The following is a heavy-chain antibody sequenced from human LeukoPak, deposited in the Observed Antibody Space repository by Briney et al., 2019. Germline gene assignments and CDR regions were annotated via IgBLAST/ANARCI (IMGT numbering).Heavy chain of an antibody. CDR3: ARHLYYYDSSGYYSLFDY. J-gene: IGHJ4*02. D-gene: IGHD3-22*01. CDR2: IYYSGST. CDR1: GGSISSYY. V-gene: IGHV4-59*08. Sequence: SETLSLTCTVSGGSISSYYWSWIRQPPGKGLEWIGYIYYSGSTNYNPSLKSRVTISVDTSKNQFSLKLSSVTAADTAVYYCARHLYYYDSSGYYSLFDYWGQGTLVTVSS.